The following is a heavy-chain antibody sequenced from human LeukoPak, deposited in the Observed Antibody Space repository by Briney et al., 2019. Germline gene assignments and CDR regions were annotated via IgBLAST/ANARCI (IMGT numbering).Heavy chain of an antibody. V-gene: IGHV3-30*18. D-gene: IGHD6-19*01. J-gene: IGHJ4*02. Sequence: PGRSLRLSCAASGFTFSSYGMHWVRQAPGKGLEWVAVISYDGSNKYYADSVKGRFTISRDNSKNTLYLQMNSLRAEDTAVYYCAKDKGSGWVRTFDYWGQGTLVTVSS. CDR2: ISYDGSNK. CDR1: GFTFSSYG. CDR3: AKDKGSGWVRTFDY.